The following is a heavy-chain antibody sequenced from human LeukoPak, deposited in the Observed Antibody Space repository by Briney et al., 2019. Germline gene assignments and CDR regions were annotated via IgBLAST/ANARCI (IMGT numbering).Heavy chain of an antibody. CDR3: AREGGFYRPLDY. D-gene: IGHD3-3*01. CDR2: VHLDGRT. CDR1: GGSVTSTNW. Sequence: DPSGTLSLTCAVSGGSVTSTNWWTWVRQPPGKGLEWIGEVHLDGRTNYNPSLTGRLTMSVDLYENHISLKMTSVTAADTAVYYCAREGGFYRPLDYSGQGMLVTVSS. V-gene: IGHV4-4*02. J-gene: IGHJ4*02.